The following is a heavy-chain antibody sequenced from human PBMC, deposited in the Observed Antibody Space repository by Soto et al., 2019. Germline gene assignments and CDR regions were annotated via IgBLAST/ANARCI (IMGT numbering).Heavy chain of an antibody. Sequence: ASVKVSCKASGYTFTSYGISWVRQAPGQGLEWMGWISAYNGNTNYAQKLQGRVTMTTDTSTSTAYMELRSLRSDDTAVYYCARDRYCSSTSCSDYYYYGMDVWGQGTTVTVSS. V-gene: IGHV1-18*01. CDR3: ARDRYCSSTSCSDYYYYGMDV. CDR2: ISAYNGNT. D-gene: IGHD2-2*01. CDR1: GYTFTSYG. J-gene: IGHJ6*02.